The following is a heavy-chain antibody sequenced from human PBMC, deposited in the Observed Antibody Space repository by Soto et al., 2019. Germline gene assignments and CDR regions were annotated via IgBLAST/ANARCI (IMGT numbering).Heavy chain of an antibody. V-gene: IGHV3-48*01. D-gene: IGHD2-8*02. CDR2: ISNSGGNTI. CDR1: GFTFSSYG. J-gene: IGHJ5*02. CDR3: VRDVGYCTGGGCYARFDP. Sequence: EVQLVEPGGGLVQPGGSLRLSCAASGFTFSSYGINWIRQAPGKGLELVSFISNSGGNTIYYADSVKSRFSISGEDATNAFYLQMNSLRAEATALYYCVRDVGYCTGGGCYARFDPCGQATLVTVSS.